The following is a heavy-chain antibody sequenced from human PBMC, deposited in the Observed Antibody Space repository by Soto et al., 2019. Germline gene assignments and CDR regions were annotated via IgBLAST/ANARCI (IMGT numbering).Heavy chain of an antibody. CDR3: AKPETHYDFWSGNYGMDV. V-gene: IGHV3-23*01. J-gene: IGHJ6*02. Sequence: GGSLRLSCAASGFTFSSYAMSWVRQATGKGLEWVSAISGSGGSTYYADSVKGRFTISRDNSKNTLYLQMNSLRAEDTAVYYCAKPETHYDFWSGNYGMDVWGQGTTVTVSS. D-gene: IGHD3-3*01. CDR2: ISGSGGST. CDR1: GFTFSSYA.